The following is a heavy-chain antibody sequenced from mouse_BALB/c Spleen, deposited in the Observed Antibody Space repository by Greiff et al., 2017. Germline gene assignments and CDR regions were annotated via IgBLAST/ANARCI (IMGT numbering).Heavy chain of an antibody. CDR2: INPSNGRT. CDR1: GYTFTSYW. D-gene: IGHD1-1*01. V-gene: IGHV1S81*02. CDR3: APYYYGIMDY. J-gene: IGHJ4*01. Sequence: QVQLQQSGAELVKPGASVKLSCKASGYTFTSYWMHWVKQRPGQGLEWIGEINPSNGRTNYNEKFKSKATLTVDKSSSTAYMQLSSLTSEDSAVYYCAPYYYGIMDYWGQGTSVTVSS.